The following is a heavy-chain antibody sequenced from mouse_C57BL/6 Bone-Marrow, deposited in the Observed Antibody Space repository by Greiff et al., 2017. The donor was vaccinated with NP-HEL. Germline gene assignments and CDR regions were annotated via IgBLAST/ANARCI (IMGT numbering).Heavy chain of an antibody. CDR3: ARHDYGSSYEWYFDV. CDR1: GFTFSSYG. D-gene: IGHD1-1*01. Sequence: EVKLVESGGDLVKPGGSLKLSCAASGFTFSSYGMSWVRQTPDKRLEWVATISSGGSYTYSPASVKGRFTISRDNAKNTLYLQMSSLKSEDTAMYYCARHDYGSSYEWYFDVWGTGTTVTVSS. J-gene: IGHJ1*03. CDR2: ISSGGSYT. V-gene: IGHV5-6*01.